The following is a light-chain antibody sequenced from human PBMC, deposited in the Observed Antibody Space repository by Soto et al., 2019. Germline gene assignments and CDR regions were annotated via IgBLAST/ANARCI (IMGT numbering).Light chain of an antibody. CDR3: CSYASSSTWV. CDR2: EVT. V-gene: IGLV2-23*02. J-gene: IGLJ3*02. Sequence: QSVLTQPASVSGSPGQSITISCTGTSSDVGSYNLVSWYQQHPGKAPKLLIYEVTKRPSGISNRFSGSKSGNTASLTISGLQAEDEADYYCCSYASSSTWVFGGGTKVTVL. CDR1: SSDVGSYNL.